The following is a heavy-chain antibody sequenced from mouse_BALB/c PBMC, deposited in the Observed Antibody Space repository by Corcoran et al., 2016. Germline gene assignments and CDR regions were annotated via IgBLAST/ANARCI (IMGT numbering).Heavy chain of an antibody. Sequence: QIQLVQSGPELKKPGETVKISCKASGYTFTNYGMNWVKQAPGKGLKWMGWINTYTGEPTYADDFKGRFAFSLETSASTAYLQINNLKNEDMATYFCARRDDGHYYAMDYWGQVTSVTVSS. CDR2: INTYTGEP. V-gene: IGHV9-1*02. J-gene: IGHJ4*01. D-gene: IGHD1-1*01. CDR3: ARRDDGHYYAMDY. CDR1: GYTFTNYG.